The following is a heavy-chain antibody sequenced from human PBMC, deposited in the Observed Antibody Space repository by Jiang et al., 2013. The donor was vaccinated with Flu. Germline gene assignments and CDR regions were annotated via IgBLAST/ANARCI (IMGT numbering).Heavy chain of an antibody. J-gene: IGHJ3*02. CDR2: TYYRSKWYN. V-gene: IGHV6-1*01. Sequence: QTLSLTCAISGDSVSSNSAAWNWIRQSPSRGLEWLGRTYYRSKWYNDYAVSVKSRITINPDTSKNQFSLQLNSVTPEDTAVYYCVHYYDSSGSKPNAFDIWGQGTMVTVSS. D-gene: IGHD3-22*01. CDR1: GDSVSSNSAA. CDR3: VHYYDSSGSKPNAFDI.